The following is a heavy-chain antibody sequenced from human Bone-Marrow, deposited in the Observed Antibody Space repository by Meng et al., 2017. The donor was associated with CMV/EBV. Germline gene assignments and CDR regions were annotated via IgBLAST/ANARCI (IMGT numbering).Heavy chain of an antibody. D-gene: IGHD3-3*01. J-gene: IGHJ4*02. CDR3: AKVPPTFTIFGVVTPFDY. CDR2: IRYDGSNK. V-gene: IGHV3-30*02. CDR1: GFTFSSYG. Sequence: GESLKIPCAASGFTFSSYGMHWVRQAPGKGLEWVAFIRYDGSNKYYADSVKGRFTISRDNSKNTLYLQMNSLRAEDTAVYYCAKVPPTFTIFGVVTPFDYWGQGTLVTVSS.